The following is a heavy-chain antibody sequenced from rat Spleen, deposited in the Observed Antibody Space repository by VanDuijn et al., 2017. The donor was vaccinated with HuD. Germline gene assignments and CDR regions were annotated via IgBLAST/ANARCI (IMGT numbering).Heavy chain of an antibody. CDR3: AERSYYDGSYYYNWFAY. D-gene: IGHD1-12*02. J-gene: IGHJ3*01. V-gene: IGHV5-29*01. CDR2: ISFDDSST. Sequence: EVQLVESGGGLVQPGRSLKLSCAASGFTFSNYGMAWVCQAPTKGLEWVAYISFDDSSTYYRDSVKGRFTISRDNAKSTLYLQMDSLRSEDTATYYCAERSYYDGSYYYNWFAYWGQGTLVTVSS. CDR1: GFTFSNYG.